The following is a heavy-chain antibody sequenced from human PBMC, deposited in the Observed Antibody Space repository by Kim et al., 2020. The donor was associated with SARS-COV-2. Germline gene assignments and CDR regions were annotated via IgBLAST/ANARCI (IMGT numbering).Heavy chain of an antibody. CDR3: ARLCPRSRSGFGTCCAAGGFDW. D-gene: IGHD3-10*01. J-gene: IGHJ4*02. CDR1: GGSINSSPYY. V-gene: IGHV4-39*01. Sequence: SETLSLTCTVSGGSINSSPYYWGWIRQPPGKGLEWIGNIYYRGSTYYNPSLESRVTISVDTSKNQFSLRLSSVTAADTALYYCARLCPRSRSGFGTCCAAGGFDWWGQGTLVSVSS. CDR2: IYYRGST.